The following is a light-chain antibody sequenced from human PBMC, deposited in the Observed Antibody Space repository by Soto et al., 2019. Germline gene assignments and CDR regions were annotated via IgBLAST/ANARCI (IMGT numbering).Light chain of an antibody. CDR1: QSVNSN. CDR2: GAS. Sequence: EIVMTQSPATLSVSPGERVTLSCRASQSVNSNLVWYQQKPGQAPRLLIYGASTRATGIPARFSGSGSGTDFTLTISSLQPEDFATYYCLLDYAYFWAFGQGTKVDIK. V-gene: IGKV3-15*01. J-gene: IGKJ1*01. CDR3: LLDYAYFWA.